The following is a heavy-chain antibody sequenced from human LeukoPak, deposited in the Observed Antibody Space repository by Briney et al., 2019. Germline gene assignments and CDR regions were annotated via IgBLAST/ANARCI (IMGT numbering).Heavy chain of an antibody. CDR2: IYHSGST. Sequence: SETLSLTCAVYGGTFSGYYWSWIRQPPGKGLEWIGEIYHSGSTNYNPSLKSRVTISVDKSKNQFSLKLSSVTAADTAVYYCARQGSPRPYYFDYWGQGTLVTVSS. J-gene: IGHJ4*02. V-gene: IGHV4-34*01. CDR1: GGTFSGYY. CDR3: ARQGSPRPYYFDY.